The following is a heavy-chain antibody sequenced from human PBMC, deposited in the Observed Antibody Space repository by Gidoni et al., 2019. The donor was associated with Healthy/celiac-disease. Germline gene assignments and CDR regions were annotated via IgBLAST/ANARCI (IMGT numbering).Heavy chain of an antibody. CDR2: IRSKANSYAT. CDR3: TRLGRSGYPM. J-gene: IGHJ4*02. V-gene: IGHV3-73*02. D-gene: IGHD5-12*01. CDR1: GFPFSGSA. Sequence: EVQLVDSGGGLVQPGGSLKLSWAASGFPFSGSAMHWVRQASGKGLDWVVRIRSKANSYATAYAASVKGSFTISRDDSKNTAYLQMNSLKTADTAVYYCTRLGRSGYPMWGQATLVTVSS.